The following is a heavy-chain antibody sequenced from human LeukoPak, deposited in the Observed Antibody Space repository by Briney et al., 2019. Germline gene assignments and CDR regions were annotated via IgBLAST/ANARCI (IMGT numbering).Heavy chain of an antibody. CDR1: GISFTNYA. D-gene: IGHD6-19*01. J-gene: IGHJ4*02. Sequence: GGSLRLSCAASGISFTNYAMSWVRQAPARGLEWVSSLRGNGDTFYADSVKGRFTLSRGDSRKIAYLQLHNLRGDDTATDYCGGASWVSDADAVCWGQGTQVTVSS. CDR2: LRGNGDT. CDR3: GGASWVSDADAVC. V-gene: IGHV3-23*01.